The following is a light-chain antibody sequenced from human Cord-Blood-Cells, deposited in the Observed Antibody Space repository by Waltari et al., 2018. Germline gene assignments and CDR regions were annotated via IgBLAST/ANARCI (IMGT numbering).Light chain of an antibody. V-gene: IGKV1-5*01. CDR3: QQYNSYWA. Sequence: DIQMTQSPSTLSASVGARVTITCRASPSISSWVAWYQQKPGKAPKLLIYDASSLESGVPSRISGGGSGTECTLTSSSLQADDFATYYCQQYNSYWAFGQGTKVEIK. CDR2: DAS. J-gene: IGKJ1*01. CDR1: PSISSW.